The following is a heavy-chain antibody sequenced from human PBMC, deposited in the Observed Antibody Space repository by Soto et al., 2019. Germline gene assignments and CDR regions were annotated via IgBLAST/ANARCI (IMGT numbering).Heavy chain of an antibody. Sequence: ASVKVSCKASGNPVTGYYIHWARQAPGQGLEWMGWINPDSGGSKSAQKFQGRVIMASDTSISTNYMELRGLRSDDTAVYFCARGRLPAPGSHWGSWGQGTLVTVSS. J-gene: IGHJ5*02. CDR2: INPDSGGS. CDR3: ARGRLPAPGSHWGS. D-gene: IGHD3-16*01. CDR1: GNPVTGYY. V-gene: IGHV1-2*02.